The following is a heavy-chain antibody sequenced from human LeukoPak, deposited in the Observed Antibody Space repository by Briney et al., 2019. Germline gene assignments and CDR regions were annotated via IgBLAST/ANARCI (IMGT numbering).Heavy chain of an antibody. J-gene: IGHJ5*02. CDR3: ARDSGTTGEVKFDP. V-gene: IGHV4-38-2*02. CDR2: IYHSGST. CDR1: GYSISSGYY. Sequence: PSETLSLTCTVSGYSISSGYYWGWIRQPPGKGLEWIGSIYHSGSTYYNPSLKSRVTISVDTSKNQFPLKLSSVTAADTAGYYCARDSGTTGEVKFDPWGQGTLVTVSA. D-gene: IGHD3-10*01.